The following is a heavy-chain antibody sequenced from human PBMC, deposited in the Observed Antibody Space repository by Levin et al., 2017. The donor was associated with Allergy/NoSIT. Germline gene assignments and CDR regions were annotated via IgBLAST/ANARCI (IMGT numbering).Heavy chain of an antibody. D-gene: IGHD6-19*01. CDR2: IYYSGST. V-gene: IGHV4-39*01. CDR3: ARHQQWLNIVQRDYFDY. CDR1: GGSISSSSYY. Sequence: SETLSLTCTVSGGSISSSSYYWGWIRQPPGKGLEWIGSIYYSGSTYYNPSLKSRVTISVDTSKNQFSLKLSSVTAADTAVYYCARHQQWLNIVQRDYFDYWGQGTLVTVSS. J-gene: IGHJ4*02.